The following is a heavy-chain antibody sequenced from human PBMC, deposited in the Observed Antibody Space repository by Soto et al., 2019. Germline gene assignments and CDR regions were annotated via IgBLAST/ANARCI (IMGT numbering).Heavy chain of an antibody. Sequence: HEPLVQSGAEVKRPGASLKVSCKASGYSFTGYYIHWVRQAPGQGLAWMGWINPDSGATNYAQTCQGRVTLTSDTSISTAYMALTTLTSDDTDVYYCARGDYGTGGYPFPYFDHCCQGTLVIVSS. CDR3: ARGDYGTGGYPFPYFDH. CDR2: INPDSGAT. CDR1: GYSFTGYY. J-gene: IGHJ4*02. D-gene: IGHD3-10*01. V-gene: IGHV1-2*02.